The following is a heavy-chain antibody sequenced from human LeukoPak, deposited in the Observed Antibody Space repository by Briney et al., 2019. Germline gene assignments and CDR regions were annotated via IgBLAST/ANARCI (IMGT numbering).Heavy chain of an antibody. J-gene: IGHJ6*04. Sequence: QPGGSLRLSCAASGFTFSSYEMNWVRQAPGKGLEWVSYISSSGSTIYYADSVKGRFTISRDNAKNSLYLQMNSLRAEDTAVYYCARDSTLSPHVWGKGTTVTVSS. CDR3: ARDSTLSPHV. D-gene: IGHD3-3*02. CDR1: GFTFSSYE. V-gene: IGHV3-48*03. CDR2: ISSSGSTI.